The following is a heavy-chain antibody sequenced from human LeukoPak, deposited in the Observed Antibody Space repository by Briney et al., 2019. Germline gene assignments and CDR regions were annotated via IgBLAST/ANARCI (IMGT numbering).Heavy chain of an antibody. Sequence: GRSLRLSCAASGFTFSSYGMHRVRQAPGKGLEWVAVIWYDGSNKYYADSVKGRFTISRDNSKNTLYLQMNSLRAEDTAVYYCAKDLFSSSSPRYYFDYWGQGTLVTVSS. CDR1: GFTFSSYG. CDR2: IWYDGSNK. V-gene: IGHV3-33*06. D-gene: IGHD6-6*01. J-gene: IGHJ4*02. CDR3: AKDLFSSSSPRYYFDY.